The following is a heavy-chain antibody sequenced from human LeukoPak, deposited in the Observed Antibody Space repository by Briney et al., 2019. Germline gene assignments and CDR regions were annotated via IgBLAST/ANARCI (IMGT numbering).Heavy chain of an antibody. CDR3: ARDSSMVKGNWFDP. Sequence: GGSLRLSCAASGFTFSGYAMTWVRQAPGRGLEWVSTISGSGASTYYADSVKGRFTISRDNSKNTLYLETNSLRAEDTAIYYCARDSSMVKGNWFDPWGRGTLVIVSS. CDR2: ISGSGAST. CDR1: GFTFSGYA. J-gene: IGHJ5*02. D-gene: IGHD4-23*01. V-gene: IGHV3-23*01.